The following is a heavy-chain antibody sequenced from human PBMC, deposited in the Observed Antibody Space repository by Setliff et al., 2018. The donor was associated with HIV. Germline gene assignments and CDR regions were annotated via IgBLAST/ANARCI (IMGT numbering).Heavy chain of an antibody. CDR2: IYYTGST. CDR3: ARDPPGYGDSNDY. CDR1: GGSVGSGSYY. J-gene: IGHJ4*02. V-gene: IGHV4-61*01. D-gene: IGHD4-17*01. Sequence: SETLSLTCTVSGGSVGSGSYYWSWVRQPPGKGLERIGYIYYTGSTNYNPSLKSRLTISVDTSKNQLSLKLRSVTAADTAVYYCARDPPGYGDSNDYWGQGTLVTVSS.